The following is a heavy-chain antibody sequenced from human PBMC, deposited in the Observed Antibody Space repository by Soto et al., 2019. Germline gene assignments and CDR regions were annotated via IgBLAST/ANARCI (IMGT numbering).Heavy chain of an antibody. CDR2: TYYRSKWYN. J-gene: IGHJ4*02. D-gene: IGHD3-10*01. CDR1: GDSVSSNSVA. CDR3: ARAEGSGSYHQ. Sequence: QIQLQQSGPGLVKPSQTLSLTCAISGDSVSSNSVAWSWIRQSPSRGLEWLGRTYYRSKWYNDYAVFVKGXXTXNXXTSKNQFSLHLNSVTPEDTAVYYCARAEGSGSYHQWGQGSLVTVSS. V-gene: IGHV6-1*01.